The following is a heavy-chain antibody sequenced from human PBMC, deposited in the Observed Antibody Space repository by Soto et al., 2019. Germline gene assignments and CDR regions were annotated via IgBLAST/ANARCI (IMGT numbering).Heavy chain of an antibody. CDR2: SIAIVGTA. V-gene: IGHV1-69*01. J-gene: IGHJ5*02. CDR1: GGTFSSYA. Sequence: QVQLVQSGAEVKKPGSSVKVSCKASGGTFSSYAISWVRPAPGQGREWMGGSIAIVGTANYAQKFQGRVTITADETTNTAYMKLSRLRSEVTAVYYCARDRSYITGNSRLGFDPWGQGTLVTVSS. CDR3: ARDRSYITGNSRLGFDP. D-gene: IGHD2-8*02.